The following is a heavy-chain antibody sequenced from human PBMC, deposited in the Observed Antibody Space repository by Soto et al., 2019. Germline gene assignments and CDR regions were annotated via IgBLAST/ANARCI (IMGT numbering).Heavy chain of an antibody. CDR1: GFTFISDS. D-gene: IGHD6-19*01. CDR3: ARAGIAVSFDY. J-gene: IGHJ4*02. V-gene: IGHV3-48*01. CDR2: IGGSSTSL. Sequence: EVQLVESGGGLVQPGGSLSFSCAASGFTFISDSINWVRQAPGKGLEWVSHIGGSSTSLYYPDSLKGRFTISRDNAKNSLYLHMNSLRAEDTAVYYCARAGIAVSFDYWGQGALVTVSS.